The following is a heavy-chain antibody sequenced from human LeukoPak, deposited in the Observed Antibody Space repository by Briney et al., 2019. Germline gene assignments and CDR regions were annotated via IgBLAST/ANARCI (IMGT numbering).Heavy chain of an antibody. V-gene: IGHV1-18*01. CDR2: ISPYSGKT. J-gene: IGHJ4*02. CDR1: GYTFISYG. D-gene: IGHD3-10*01. CDR3: ARNYYGSGSYRLDY. Sequence: ASVKVSCKASGYTFISYGITWVRQAPGQGLEWMGWISPYSGKTNFQPKLQGRVTMTTDTSTSTAYMELRSLRSDDTAVYYCARNYYGSGSYRLDYWGQGTLVTVSS.